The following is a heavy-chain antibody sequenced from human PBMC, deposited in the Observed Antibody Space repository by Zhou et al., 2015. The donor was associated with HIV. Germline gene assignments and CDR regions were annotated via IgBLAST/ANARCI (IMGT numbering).Heavy chain of an antibody. CDR2: IIPIFGTA. V-gene: IGHV1-69*01. CDR1: GGTFSSYA. J-gene: IGHJ6*03. D-gene: IGHD2-2*01. CDR3: ASWVVPAASYVYYYYYMDV. Sequence: QVQLVQSGAEVKKPGSSVKVSCKASGGTFSSYAISWVRQAPGQGLEWMGGIIPIFGTANYAQKFQGRVTITADESTSTAYMELSSLRSEDTAVYYCASWVVPAASYVYYYYYMDVWGKGTTVTVSS.